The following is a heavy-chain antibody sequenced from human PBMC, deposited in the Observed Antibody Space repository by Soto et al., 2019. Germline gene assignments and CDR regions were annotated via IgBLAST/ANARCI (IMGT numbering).Heavy chain of an antibody. CDR3: ASILDV. J-gene: IGHJ6*02. Sequence: GGSLRLSCAASGFTFSSYGMHWVRQAPGKGLEWVATISHDGSNKNHVDSVKGRFIISRDNAKNSLYLQMNSLRAEDTAVYYCASILDVWGQGTTVTVSS. V-gene: IGHV3-30*03. CDR2: ISHDGSNK. CDR1: GFTFSSYG.